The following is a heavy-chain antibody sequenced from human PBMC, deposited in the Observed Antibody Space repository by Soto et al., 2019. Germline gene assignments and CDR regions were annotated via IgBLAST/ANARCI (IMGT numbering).Heavy chain of an antibody. CDR1: EFTFSNYG. D-gene: IGHD1-26*01. J-gene: IGHJ4*02. CDR3: AKDVKKEELDSHLDY. CDR2: ISYDGSDK. V-gene: IGHV3-30*18. Sequence: QVQLVESGGGVVQPGRSLRLSCVASEFTFSNYGMHWVRQGLGKGLEWVAVISYDGSDKYYADSVKGRFTISRDNSKNTLYLQMYSLRAEDTGVYYCAKDVKKEELDSHLDYWGQGTLVTVSS.